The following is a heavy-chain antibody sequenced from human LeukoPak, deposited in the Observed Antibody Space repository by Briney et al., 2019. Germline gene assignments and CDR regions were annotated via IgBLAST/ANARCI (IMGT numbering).Heavy chain of an antibody. CDR2: IYYSGST. CDR1: GGSISSYY. V-gene: IGHV4-59*01. CDR3: AGGSIAAAGSGLDY. D-gene: IGHD6-13*01. Sequence: SETLSLTCTVSGGSISSYYWSWIRQPPGKGLEWTGYIYYSGSTNYNPSLKSRVTISVDTSKNQFSLKLSSVTAADTAVYYCAGGSIAAAGSGLDYWGQGTLVTVSS. J-gene: IGHJ4*02.